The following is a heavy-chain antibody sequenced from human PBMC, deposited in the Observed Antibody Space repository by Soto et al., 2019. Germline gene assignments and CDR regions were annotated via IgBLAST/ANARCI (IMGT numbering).Heavy chain of an antibody. CDR3: AIYYSAGITHFDY. J-gene: IGHJ4*02. CDR1: GYTFTSYA. V-gene: IGHV1-3*01. Sequence: ASVKVSCKASGYTFTSYAMHWVRQAPGQRLEWMGWINAGNGNTKYSQKFQGRVTITRDTSASTAYMELSSLRSEDTAVYYCAIYYSAGITHFDYWGQGTLVTVSS. CDR2: INAGNGNT. D-gene: IGHD3-10*01.